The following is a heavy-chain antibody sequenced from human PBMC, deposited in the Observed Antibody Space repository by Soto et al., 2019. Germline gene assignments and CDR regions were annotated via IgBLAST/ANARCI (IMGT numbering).Heavy chain of an antibody. D-gene: IGHD3-3*01. J-gene: IGHJ6*03. CDR1: GGTFSNYI. V-gene: IGHV1-69*02. CDR3: AVHSPKGFYFYYMDV. Sequence: GASVKVSCKASGGTFSNYIISWVRQAPGQGLEWMGKIIPIFDKPNYAQKFQGRVTITADKSTSTAYMELKSPRSEDTAVYYCAVHSPKGFYFYYMDVWAKGTTVTVSS. CDR2: IIPIFDKP.